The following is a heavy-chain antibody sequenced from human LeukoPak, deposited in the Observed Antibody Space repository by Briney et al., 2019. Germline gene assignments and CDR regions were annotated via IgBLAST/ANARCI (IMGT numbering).Heavy chain of an antibody. CDR2: IIPIFGTA. D-gene: IGHD2-15*01. CDR3: ARDGDCSGGSCYSDAFDI. V-gene: IGHV1-69*06. J-gene: IGHJ3*02. CDR1: GGTFSSYA. Sequence: ASVKVPCKASGGTFSSYAISWVRQAPGQGLEWMGGIIPIFGTANYAQKFQGRVTITADKSTSTAYMELSSLRSEDTAVYYCARDGDCSGGSCYSDAFDIWGQGTMVTVSS.